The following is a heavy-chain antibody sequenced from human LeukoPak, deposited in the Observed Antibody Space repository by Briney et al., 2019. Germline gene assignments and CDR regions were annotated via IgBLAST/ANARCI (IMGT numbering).Heavy chain of an antibody. CDR1: GFTFSSYW. CDR2: ISPDGSQT. V-gene: IGHV3-74*01. CDR3: ARSLRSADF. Sequence: SGGSLRLSCVASGFTFSSYWMHWVRQAPGKGLMWVSQISPDGSQTFYADSVKGRFTISRDNAKNTLFLQMDSLRAEDTALYYCARSLRSADFWGQGTLVTVSS. J-gene: IGHJ4*02.